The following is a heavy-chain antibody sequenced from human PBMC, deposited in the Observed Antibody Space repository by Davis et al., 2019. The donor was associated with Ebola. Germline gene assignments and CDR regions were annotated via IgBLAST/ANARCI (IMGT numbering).Heavy chain of an antibody. CDR2: ISSSSSYI. CDR1: GFTFSSYS. V-gene: IGHV3-21*01. Sequence: ESLTISCAASGFTFSSYSMNWVRQAPGKGLEWVSSISSSSSYIYYADSVKGRFTISRDNAKNSLYLQMNSLRAEDTAVYYCARDRSGYSSSMDVRGKGATVTVSS. J-gene: IGHJ6*04. CDR3: ARDRSGYSSSMDV. D-gene: IGHD6-6*01.